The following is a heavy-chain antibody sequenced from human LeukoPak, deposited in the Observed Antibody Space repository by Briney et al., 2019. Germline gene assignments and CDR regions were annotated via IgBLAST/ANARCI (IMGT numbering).Heavy chain of an antibody. CDR3: AREGSASSGPNGY. Sequence: ASVKVSCKASGYTFTSYYMHWVRQAPGQGLEWMGWISGNNGNTNYAQKLQGRVTMTTDTSTNTAYMELRSLRSDDTAVYYCAREGSASSGPNGYWGQGTLVTVSS. CDR2: ISGNNGNT. V-gene: IGHV1-18*04. D-gene: IGHD2-8*01. CDR1: GYTFTSYY. J-gene: IGHJ4*02.